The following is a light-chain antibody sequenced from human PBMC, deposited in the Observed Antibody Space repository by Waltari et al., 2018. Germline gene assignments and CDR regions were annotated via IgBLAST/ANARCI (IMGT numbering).Light chain of an antibody. J-gene: IGLJ1*01. CDR2: EVS. V-gene: IGLV2-14*01. Sequence: QSALTQPASVSGSPGQSVSISCTGTSHDVGGYAYASWYQQLPGKAPKLMIYEVSYRPSGVSSRFSGSKSGNTASLTISGLQAEDEAVYYCSSHTSTVPHVFGTGTKVTVV. CDR3: SSHTSTVPHV. CDR1: SHDVGGYAY.